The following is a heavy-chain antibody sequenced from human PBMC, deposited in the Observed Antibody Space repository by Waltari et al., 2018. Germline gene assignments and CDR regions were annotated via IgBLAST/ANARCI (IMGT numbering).Heavy chain of an antibody. V-gene: IGHV4-61*02. J-gene: IGHJ5*02. CDR3: ARNALWFGPTDNWFDP. CDR2: ISTSGGT. D-gene: IGHD3-10*01. Sequence: QAQLQESGPGLVKPSQTLSPTCPVPCGSVGRGSHSWSWTRQPAGKGLEWIGRISTSGGTNYNPSLETRVTISLDTSKNQFSLKLSSVTAADTAVYYCARNALWFGPTDNWFDPWGQGTLVTVSS. CDR1: CGSVGRGSHS.